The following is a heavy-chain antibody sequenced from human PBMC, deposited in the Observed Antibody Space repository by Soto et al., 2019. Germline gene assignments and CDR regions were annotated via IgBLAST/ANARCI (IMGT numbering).Heavy chain of an antibody. D-gene: IGHD2-21*02. CDR1: GGSITDYS. CDR3: ARDQGVVVTADNWFDP. J-gene: IGHJ5*02. CDR2: IFSSGST. V-gene: IGHV4-4*07. Sequence: SETLSLTCTVSGGSITDYSWVWIRQPAGKGPEWIGRIFSSGSTNYNPSLKGRITMSLDTSKNQFSLKLNSATATDTAVYFCARDQGVVVTADNWFDPWGQGILVTVSS.